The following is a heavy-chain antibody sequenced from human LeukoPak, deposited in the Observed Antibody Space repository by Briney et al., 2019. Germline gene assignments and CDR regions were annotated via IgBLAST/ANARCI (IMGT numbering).Heavy chain of an antibody. CDR3: AKDRAWAGDYFDY. V-gene: IGHV3-30*02. CDR1: GFTFSSYG. J-gene: IGHJ4*02. Sequence: PGGTLTLSCAASGFTFSSYGMHWVRQAPGKGLEWVAFIRYDGSNKYYADSVKGRFTIFRDNSKNTLYLQRNSLRGEDTAEYYCAKDRAWAGDYFDYWGQGTLVTVSS. CDR2: IRYDGSNK. D-gene: IGHD3-16*01.